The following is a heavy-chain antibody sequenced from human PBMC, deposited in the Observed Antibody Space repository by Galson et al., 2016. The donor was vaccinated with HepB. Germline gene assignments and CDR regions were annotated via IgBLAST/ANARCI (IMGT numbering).Heavy chain of an antibody. CDR2: IGGNDDST. CDR3: AKGGDYDN. D-gene: IGHD4-11*01. J-gene: IGHJ4*02. Sequence: SLRLSCAASGFTFSSSAMSWVRQAPGKGLERVSAIGGNDDSTYYADSVKGRFTISRDNSKNTPYLEMNSLRAEDTAVYYCAKGGDYDNWGQGTLVTVSS. V-gene: IGHV3-23*01. CDR1: GFTFSSSA.